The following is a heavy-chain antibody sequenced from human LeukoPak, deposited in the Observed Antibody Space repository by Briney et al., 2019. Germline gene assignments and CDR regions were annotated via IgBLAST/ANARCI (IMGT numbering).Heavy chain of an antibody. D-gene: IGHD2/OR15-2a*01. J-gene: IGHJ5*02. CDR1: GGSFSGYY. Sequence: SETLSLTCAVYGGSFSGYYWSWIRQPPGKGLEWIGEINHSGSTNYNPSLKSRVTISVDTSKNQFSLKLSSVTAADTAVYYCARGLKYVYVFPNWFDPWGQGTLVTVSS. V-gene: IGHV4-34*01. CDR3: ARGLKYVYVFPNWFDP. CDR2: INHSGST.